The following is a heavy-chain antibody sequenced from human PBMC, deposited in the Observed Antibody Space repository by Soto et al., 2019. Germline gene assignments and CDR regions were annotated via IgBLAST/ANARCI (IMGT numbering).Heavy chain of an antibody. CDR2: IYYGGST. Sequence: TSETLSLTCAVSGGSISSGGYSWSWIRQPPGKGLEWIGFIYYGGSTNYNPSLKSRVTISVDTPKNQFSLKLSSVTAADTAVYYCAKNWNWGSLVHWGQGTLVTVSS. D-gene: IGHD7-27*01. V-gene: IGHV4-30-2*03. CDR1: GGSISSGGYS. J-gene: IGHJ4*02. CDR3: AKNWNWGSLVH.